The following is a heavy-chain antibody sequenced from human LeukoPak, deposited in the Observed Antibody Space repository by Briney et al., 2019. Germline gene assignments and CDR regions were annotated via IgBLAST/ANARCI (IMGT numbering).Heavy chain of an antibody. CDR1: GFTFSSYG. Sequence: GGSLRLSCAASGFTFSSYGMHWVRQAPGKGLEWVAFIRYDGSNKYYADSVKGRFTISRDNSKNTLYLQMNSLRAEDTAVYYCAKGRREYSSGWYYYYYYMDVWGKGTTVTISS. J-gene: IGHJ6*03. CDR3: AKGRREYSSGWYYYYYYMDV. D-gene: IGHD6-19*01. CDR2: IRYDGSNK. V-gene: IGHV3-30*02.